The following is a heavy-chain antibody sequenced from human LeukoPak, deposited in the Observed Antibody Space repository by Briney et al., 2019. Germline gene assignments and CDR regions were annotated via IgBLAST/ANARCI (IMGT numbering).Heavy chain of an antibody. J-gene: IGHJ3*02. Sequence: GSLRLSCAASGFTFSSYGMHWVRQPPGKGLEWIGEINHSGSTNYNPSLKSRVTISVDTSKNQFSLKLSSVTAADTAVYYCAVGAVDAFDIWGQGTMVTVSS. V-gene: IGHV4-34*08. CDR3: AVGAVDAFDI. CDR2: INHSGST. CDR1: GFTFSSYG. D-gene: IGHD1-26*01.